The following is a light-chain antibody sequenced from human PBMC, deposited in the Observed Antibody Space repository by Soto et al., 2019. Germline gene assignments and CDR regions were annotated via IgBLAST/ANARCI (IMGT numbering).Light chain of an antibody. Sequence: QSALNQPASVSGSPGQSITISCTGTSSDVGGYNYVSWYQLHPGKAPKLMIYEVANRPSGVSNRFSGSKSGNTASLTISGLQAEDEADYYCSSYSSSSTLVFGGGTKLTVL. CDR3: SSYSSSSTLV. V-gene: IGLV2-14*01. CDR1: SSDVGGYNY. CDR2: EVA. J-gene: IGLJ2*01.